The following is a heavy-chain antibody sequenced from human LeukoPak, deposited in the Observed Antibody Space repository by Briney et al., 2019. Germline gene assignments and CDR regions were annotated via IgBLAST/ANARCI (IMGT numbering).Heavy chain of an antibody. CDR1: GDSMSYYY. J-gene: IGHJ4*02. CDR3: TRITIHGNSDY. Sequence: SETLSLTCTVSGDSMSYYYWSWIRQTPGKGLEWLGYMYYTGRTKYSPSLKSRVTFSLDMSKNQFSLKLDSVTAADTAMYYCTRITIHGNSDYWGQGTLVTVSS. V-gene: IGHV4-59*01. D-gene: IGHD5-24*01. CDR2: MYYTGRT.